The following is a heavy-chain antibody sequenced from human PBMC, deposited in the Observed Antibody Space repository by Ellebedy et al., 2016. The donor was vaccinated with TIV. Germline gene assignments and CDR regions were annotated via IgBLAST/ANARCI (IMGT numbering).Heavy chain of an antibody. CDR1: GFTFSSFA. CDR3: VKDQIAGDGRWVFDL. J-gene: IGHJ3*01. D-gene: IGHD5-24*01. CDR2: LSGSGRGI. V-gene: IGHV3-23*01. Sequence: PGGSLRLSCAASGFTFSSFAMGWVRQTPGKGLEGVSGLSGSGRGIFYSDSVKGRFTVSRDNSKNTLYLQMNSLSAEDTGIYYCVKDQIAGDGRWVFDLWGQGTMVTVSS.